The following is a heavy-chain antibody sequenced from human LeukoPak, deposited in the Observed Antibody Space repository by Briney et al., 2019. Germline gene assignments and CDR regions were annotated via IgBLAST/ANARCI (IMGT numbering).Heavy chain of an antibody. CDR3: ARSVVAATETFDY. D-gene: IGHD2-15*01. J-gene: IGHJ4*02. Sequence: TGGSLRLSCAASGFTFSSYEMSWVRQAPGKGLEWVSYISSSGSTIYYADSVKGRFTISRDNAKNSLYLQMNSLRAEDTAVYYCARSVVAATETFDYWGQGTLVTVSS. CDR2: ISSSGSTI. CDR1: GFTFSSYE. V-gene: IGHV3-48*03.